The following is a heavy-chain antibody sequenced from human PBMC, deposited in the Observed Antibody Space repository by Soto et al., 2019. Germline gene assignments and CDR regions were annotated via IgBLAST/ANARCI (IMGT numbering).Heavy chain of an antibody. D-gene: IGHD5-12*01. CDR2: IWYDGSNK. J-gene: IGHJ6*03. Sequence: GGSLRLSCAASGFTFSSYGMHWVRQAPGKGLEWVAVIWYDGSNKYYADSVKGRFTISRDNSKNTLYLKMNSLRAEDTAVYYCAIVATIRFQNFYMDVWGKATTVSVSS. V-gene: IGHV3-33*01. CDR3: AIVATIRFQNFYMDV. CDR1: GFTFSSYG.